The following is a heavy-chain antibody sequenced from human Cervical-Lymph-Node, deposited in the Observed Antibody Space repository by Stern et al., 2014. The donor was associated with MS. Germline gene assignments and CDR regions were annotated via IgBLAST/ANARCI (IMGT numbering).Heavy chain of an antibody. D-gene: IGHD3-10*01. Sequence: VQLVQSGGGLVQPGGSLRLSCVTSGFNFGDYYMTWIRQAPGRGLEYLSYISTGAPTVFDTDSAKGRFTIARDNAKNPLFLQMNSLRAEDTAVYDCARGLFAGKVAFVGYWGQGTLVTVSS. CDR3: ARGLFAGKVAFVGY. V-gene: IGHV3-11*01. J-gene: IGHJ4*02. CDR1: GFNFGDYY. CDR2: ISTGAPTV.